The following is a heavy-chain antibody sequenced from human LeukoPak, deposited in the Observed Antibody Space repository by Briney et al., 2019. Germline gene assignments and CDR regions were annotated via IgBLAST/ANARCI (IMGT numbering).Heavy chain of an antibody. CDR2: ISSSSSYI. CDR3: AKQTGLYGDYVGWFDP. Sequence: MTGGSLRLSCAASGFTFSSYSMNWVRQAPGKGLEWVSSISSSSSYIYYADSVKGRFTISRDNAKNSLYLQMNSLRAEDTAVYYCAKQTGLYGDYVGWFDPWGQGTLVTVSS. J-gene: IGHJ5*02. CDR1: GFTFSSYS. V-gene: IGHV3-21*01. D-gene: IGHD4-17*01.